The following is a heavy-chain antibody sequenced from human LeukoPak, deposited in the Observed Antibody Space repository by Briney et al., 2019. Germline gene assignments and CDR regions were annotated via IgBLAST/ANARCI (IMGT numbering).Heavy chain of an antibody. CDR2: IYYSGST. CDR1: GGSISRGSYY. CDR3: ARRLVDTAMPPSYYYYMDV. V-gene: IGHV4-61*01. D-gene: IGHD5-18*01. J-gene: IGHJ6*03. Sequence: PSQTLSLTCTVSGGSISRGSYYWRWLRQPPGKGLEWIGYIYYSGSTNYNPSLKSRVTISVDTSKNQFSLKLSSVTAADTAVYYCARRLVDTAMPPSYYYYMDVWGKGTTVTVSS.